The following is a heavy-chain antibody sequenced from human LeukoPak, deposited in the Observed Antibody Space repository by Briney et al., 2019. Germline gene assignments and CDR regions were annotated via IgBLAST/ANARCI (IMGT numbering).Heavy chain of an antibody. CDR1: GGSLSGYY. J-gene: IGHJ5*02. CDR3: AREPYSNYVYNWFDP. Sequence: SETLSLTCAVYGGSLSGYYWSWIRQPPGKGLEWIGEINHSGTTNSKSSLKSRVTISLDTSKNQFSLKLRSVTAADTAVYYCAREPYSNYVYNWFDPWGQGTLVTVSS. V-gene: IGHV4-34*01. CDR2: INHSGTT. D-gene: IGHD4-11*01.